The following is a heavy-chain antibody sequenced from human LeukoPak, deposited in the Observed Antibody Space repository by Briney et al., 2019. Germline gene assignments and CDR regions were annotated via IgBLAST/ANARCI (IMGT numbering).Heavy chain of an antibody. CDR2: IRSNSDGGTI. CDR1: GFTFSNAW. D-gene: IGHD3-22*01. Sequence: PGGSLRLSCATSGFTFSNAWMNWVRQAPGKGLEWVGRIRSNSDGGTIDYAAPVKGRFTLSRDDSKTTLYLQMNSLQTEDTAVYYCATDFYDSTWGQGTLVAVSS. J-gene: IGHJ5*02. V-gene: IGHV3-15*07. CDR3: ATDFYDST.